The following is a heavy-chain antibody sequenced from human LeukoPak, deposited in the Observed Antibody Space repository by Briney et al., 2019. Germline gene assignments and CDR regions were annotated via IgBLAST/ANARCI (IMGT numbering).Heavy chain of an antibody. CDR1: GFTFSSYA. V-gene: IGHV3-9*01. CDR3: AKGDDSSGYYPRFDY. J-gene: IGHJ4*02. D-gene: IGHD3-22*01. CDR2: ISWNSGSI. Sequence: GGSLRLSCAASGFTFSSYAMSWVRQAPGKGLEWVSGISWNSGSIGYADSVRGRFTISRDNAKNSLYLQMNSLRAEDTALYYCAKGDDSSGYYPRFDYWGQGTLVTVSS.